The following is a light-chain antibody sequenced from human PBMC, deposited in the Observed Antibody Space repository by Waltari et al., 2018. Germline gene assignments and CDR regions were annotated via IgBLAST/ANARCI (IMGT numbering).Light chain of an antibody. J-gene: IGLJ3*02. V-gene: IGLV2-11*01. CDR2: DVT. CDR3: CSYAGSITFWV. CDR1: SSDVGGYNY. Sequence: QSALTQPRSVSGSPGQSVTISCTGTSSDVGGYNYVSWYQHHPGNAPKLSSYDVTKRPSGVPDRFSASKSDNTASLTISGLQAEDEADYYCCSYAGSITFWVFGGGTKLTVL.